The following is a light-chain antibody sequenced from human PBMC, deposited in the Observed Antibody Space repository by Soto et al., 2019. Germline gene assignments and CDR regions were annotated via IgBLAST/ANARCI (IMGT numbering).Light chain of an antibody. J-gene: IGKJ1*01. CDR1: QSVSSSY. V-gene: IGKV3-20*01. Sequence: EIVLTQSPGTLSLSPGERATLSCRASQSVSSSYLAWYQQKPGQAPRVLIYGASSRATGIPDRFSGSGSGTDFTLTISRLEPADFAVYYCQQYGSSSWTFGQGTKVEIK. CDR2: GAS. CDR3: QQYGSSSWT.